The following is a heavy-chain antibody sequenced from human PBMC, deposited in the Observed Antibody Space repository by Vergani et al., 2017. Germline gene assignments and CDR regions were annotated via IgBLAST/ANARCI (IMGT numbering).Heavy chain of an antibody. CDR1: GFTFGDYA. V-gene: IGHV3-49*04. CDR2: IRSKAYGGTT. CDR3: TRDAGSGYYIYYFDY. Sequence: EVQLVESGGGLVQPGRSLRLSCTASGFTFGDYAMSWVRQAPGKGLEWVGFIRSKAYGGTTEYAASVKGRFTISRDDSKSIAYLQMNSLKTEDTAVYYCTRDAGSGYYIYYFDYWGQGTLVTVSS. J-gene: IGHJ4*02. D-gene: IGHD3-3*01.